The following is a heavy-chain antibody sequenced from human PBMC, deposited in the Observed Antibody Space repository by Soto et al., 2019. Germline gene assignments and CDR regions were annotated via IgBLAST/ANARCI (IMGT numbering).Heavy chain of an antibody. Sequence: QVQLVQSGPEVKKPGASVKVSCKTSGYTFTTFGISWVRQAPGQGVEWRGWISTDKGNTNYARKFQGRATRTTDTSTSTAYLELRSLRSDDTAVYYCATRSPAFDFWGQGTLVTVSS. CDR1: GYTFTTFG. CDR3: ATRSPAFDF. V-gene: IGHV1-18*01. CDR2: ISTDKGNT. J-gene: IGHJ4*02.